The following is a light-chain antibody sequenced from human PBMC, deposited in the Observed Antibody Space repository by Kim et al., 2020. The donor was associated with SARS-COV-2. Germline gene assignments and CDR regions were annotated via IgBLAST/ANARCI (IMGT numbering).Light chain of an antibody. Sequence: GQSVTISGTGTRSDVGGYNYVSWYQQHPGKAPKLMIYEVSKRPSGVPDRFSGSKSGNTASLTVSGLQAEDEADYYCSSYAGSNIVVFGGGTQLTVL. J-gene: IGLJ2*01. V-gene: IGLV2-8*01. CDR2: EVS. CDR3: SSYAGSNIVV. CDR1: RSDVGGYNY.